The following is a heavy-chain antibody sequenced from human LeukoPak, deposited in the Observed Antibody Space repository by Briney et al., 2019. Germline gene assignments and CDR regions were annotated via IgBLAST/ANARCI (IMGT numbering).Heavy chain of an antibody. J-gene: IGHJ4*02. CDR1: GFTFSSYS. D-gene: IGHD3-22*01. CDR2: ISSSSSYI. V-gene: IGHV3-21*05. CDR3: ARDAYYDSSAGGY. Sequence: GGSLRLSCAASGFTFSSYSMNWVRQAPGKGLEWVSYISSSSSYIYYADSVKGRFTISRDNAKNSLYLQMNSLRAEDTAVYYCARDAYYDSSAGGYWGQGTLVTVSS.